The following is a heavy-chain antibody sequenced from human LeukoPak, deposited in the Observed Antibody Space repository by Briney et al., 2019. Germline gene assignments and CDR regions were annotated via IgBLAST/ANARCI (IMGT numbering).Heavy chain of an antibody. CDR2: ISAYNGNT. Sequence: GASVKVSCKASGYTFTSYGISWVRQAPGQGLEWMGWISAYNGNTNYAQQLQGRVTMTTDTSTSTAYMELRSLRSDDTAVYYRARLESYGDYSIKGYYFDYWGQGTLVTVSS. D-gene: IGHD4-17*01. J-gene: IGHJ4*02. CDR1: GYTFTSYG. V-gene: IGHV1-18*01. CDR3: ARLESYGDYSIKGYYFDY.